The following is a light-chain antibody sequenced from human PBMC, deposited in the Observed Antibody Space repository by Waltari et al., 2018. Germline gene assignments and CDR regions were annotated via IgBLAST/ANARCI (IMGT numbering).Light chain of an antibody. J-gene: IGKJ2*01. CDR2: AAS. Sequence: DIQIPQSPSSLSASVGDRVTITCRASQSISSYLNWYQQKPGKAPKLLIYAASSLQSGVPSRFSGSGSGTDFTLTISSLQPEDFATYYCQQSYSTPYTFGQGTKLEI. CDR3: QQSYSTPYT. V-gene: IGKV1-39*01. CDR1: QSISSY.